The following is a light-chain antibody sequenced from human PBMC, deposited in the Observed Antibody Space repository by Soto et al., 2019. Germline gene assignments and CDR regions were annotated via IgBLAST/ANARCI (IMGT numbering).Light chain of an antibody. CDR1: ISDVGGYNY. J-gene: IGLJ3*02. V-gene: IGLV2-11*01. Sequence: QSALTQPRSVSGSPGQSVTISCTGTISDVGGYNYVSWYQQYPGRAPKLMIYDVSKRPSGVPDRFSGSKSGNTAALTISGLQAEDEADYYCCSYAGSYTVVFGGGTKLTVL. CDR3: CSYAGSYTVV. CDR2: DVS.